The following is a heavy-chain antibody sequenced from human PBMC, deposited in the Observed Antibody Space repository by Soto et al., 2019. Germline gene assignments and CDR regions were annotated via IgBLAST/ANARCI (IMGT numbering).Heavy chain of an antibody. D-gene: IGHD6-19*01. J-gene: IGHJ4*02. Sequence: QVQLVESGGGLVKPGGSLRLSCAASGFTFSNYYMAWIRQAPGKGLECLSYISSREVTIYYADSVKGRFTISRDNTKNSLYLQMSSQRDEDTGVYYCARVSASGWHVNGRDYFDSWGQGTLVTVSS. CDR1: GFTFSNYY. V-gene: IGHV3-11*01. CDR3: ARVSASGWHVNGRDYFDS. CDR2: ISSREVTI.